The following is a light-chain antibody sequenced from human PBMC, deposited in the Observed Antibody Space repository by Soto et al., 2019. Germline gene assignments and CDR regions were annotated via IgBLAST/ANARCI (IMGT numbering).Light chain of an antibody. J-gene: IGKJ4*01. CDR1: QSITSY. V-gene: IGKV1-39*01. Sequence: DIQMTQSPSSLSASVGDRVTITCRASQSITSYLNWYQQKPGKDPNLLIYAASSLQSGVPSRFSSSGSGTDFTLTISSLQPEDFATYYYQQSYSTLGLTFGGGTKVEIK. CDR3: QQSYSTLGLT. CDR2: AAS.